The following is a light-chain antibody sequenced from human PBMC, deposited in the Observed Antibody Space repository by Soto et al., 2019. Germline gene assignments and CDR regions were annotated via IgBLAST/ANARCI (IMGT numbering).Light chain of an antibody. CDR1: SSDVGGYNS. J-gene: IGLJ2*01. Sequence: QSALAQPRSVSGSPGQSVTISCSGTSSDVGGYNSVSWYQQFPGKAPKLMIYDVTKRPSGVPDRFSGSKSGNTASLTISGLQAEDESDYYCCSYAASYTVVVGGGTKVTVL. CDR2: DVT. CDR3: CSYAASYTVV. V-gene: IGLV2-11*01.